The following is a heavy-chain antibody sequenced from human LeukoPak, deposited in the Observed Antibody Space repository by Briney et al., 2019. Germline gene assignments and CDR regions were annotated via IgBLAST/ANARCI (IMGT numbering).Heavy chain of an antibody. J-gene: IGHJ5*02. CDR1: GYSLTSYW. CDR3: ARAGDYGDYNNWFDP. V-gene: IGHV5-51*01. CDR2: IYPGDSDT. D-gene: IGHD4-17*01. Sequence: GESLKISCKGSGYSLTSYWIGWVRQMPGKGLEWMGIIYPGDSDTRYSPSFQGQATISADKSISTAYLQWSSRKASDTAMYYCARAGDYGDYNNWFDPWGQGTLVTVAS.